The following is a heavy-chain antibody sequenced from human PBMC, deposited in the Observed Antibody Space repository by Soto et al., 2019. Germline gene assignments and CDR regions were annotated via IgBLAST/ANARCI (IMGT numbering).Heavy chain of an antibody. D-gene: IGHD1-26*01. Sequence: HVQLQESGPGLVKPSETLSRTCTVSGGPTNKYYWSWIRQTPGKGLEWIGNSDYVGNTKYKPSLKSRVTISVDTAKNQVSLKLSSVTAADTAVYYCERHVGRWGFDYWGRGTLVTVSS. CDR3: ERHVGRWGFDY. CDR2: SDYVGNT. CDR1: GGPTNKYY. V-gene: IGHV4-59*08. J-gene: IGHJ4*01.